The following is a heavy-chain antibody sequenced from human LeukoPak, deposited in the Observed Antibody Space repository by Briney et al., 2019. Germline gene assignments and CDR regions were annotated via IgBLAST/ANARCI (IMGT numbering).Heavy chain of an antibody. V-gene: IGHV4-39*01. Sequence: SETLSLTCTVSGGSISSSGYYWGWIRQPPGKGLEWLASIYYSGSTYYNPSLKSRVTISVDTPKNQLSLKLSSLTAADTAVYYCARHEYSGSYYGLSWFDPWGQGTLVTVSS. J-gene: IGHJ5*02. CDR2: IYYSGST. CDR3: ARHEYSGSYYGLSWFDP. D-gene: IGHD1-26*01. CDR1: GGSISSSGYY.